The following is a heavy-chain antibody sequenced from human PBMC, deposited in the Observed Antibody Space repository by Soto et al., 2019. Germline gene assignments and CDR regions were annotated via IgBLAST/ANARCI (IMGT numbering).Heavy chain of an antibody. D-gene: IGHD1-26*01. CDR2: FDPEDGET. V-gene: IGHV1-24*01. CDR3: AAAAGATSVYY. CDR1: GYTLTELS. Sequence: ASVKVSCKVSGYTLTELSMHWVRQAPGKGLEWMGGFDPEDGETIYAQKFQGRGTMTEDTSTDTAYMELSNLRSDDTAGYYCAAAAGATSVYYWGQGTLVTVSS. J-gene: IGHJ4*02.